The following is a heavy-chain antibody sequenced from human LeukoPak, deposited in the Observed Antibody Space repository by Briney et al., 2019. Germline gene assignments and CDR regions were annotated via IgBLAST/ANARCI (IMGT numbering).Heavy chain of an antibody. J-gene: IGHJ5*02. CDR3: ARYDSATMSGWFDP. D-gene: IGHD2-2*01. V-gene: IGHV4-31*03. CDR1: GGSISSGSYY. Sequence: SQTLSLTCTISGGSISSGSYYWTWIRQHPDKGLEWIGYINYSGNIYYNPSLKSRVTMSVDTSKNQFSLRLSSVTAADTAVYFRARYDSATMSGWFDPWGRGTLVTVSS. CDR2: INYSGNI.